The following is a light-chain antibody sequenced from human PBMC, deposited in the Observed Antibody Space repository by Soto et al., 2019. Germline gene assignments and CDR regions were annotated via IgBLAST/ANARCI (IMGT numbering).Light chain of an antibody. J-gene: IGKJ2*01. CDR2: GAS. CDR3: QQYNNWPPGT. CDR1: ESVSSS. Sequence: EIVMTQSPSTLSVSPGERATLSCLASESVSSSLAWYQQKPGQAPRLLIYGASTRATGIPARFSGTGSGTEFTLTISSLQSEDFAVYYCQQYNNWPPGTFGQGTKLEIK. V-gene: IGKV3-15*01.